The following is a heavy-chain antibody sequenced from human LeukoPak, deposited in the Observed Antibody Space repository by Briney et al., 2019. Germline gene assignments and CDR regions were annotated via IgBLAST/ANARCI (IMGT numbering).Heavy chain of an antibody. V-gene: IGHV3-23*01. D-gene: IGHD3-3*01. CDR2: ISGSGGST. CDR3: AKGRNYDFWSGFLDAFDI. J-gene: IGHJ3*02. Sequence: GGSLRLSCAASGFTVSSNYMSWVRQAPGKGLEWVSAISGSGGSTYYADSVKGRFTISRDNSKNTLYLQMNSLRAEDTAVYYCAKGRNYDFWSGFLDAFDIWGQGTMVTVSS. CDR1: GFTVSSNY.